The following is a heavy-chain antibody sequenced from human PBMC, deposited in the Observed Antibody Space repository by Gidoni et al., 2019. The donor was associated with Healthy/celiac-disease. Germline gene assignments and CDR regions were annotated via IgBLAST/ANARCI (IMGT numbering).Heavy chain of an antibody. D-gene: IGHD3-22*01. CDR2: IYWDDDK. J-gene: IGHJ4*02. Sequence: QITLKESGPTLVKPTQTLTLPCPFSGFSLSTSGVGVGWIRQPPGKALEWLAVIYWDDDKRYSPSLKSRLTITKNTSKNQVVLTMTNMDPVDTATYYCAQRSGYIFDYWGQGTLVTVSS. CDR3: AQRSGYIFDY. CDR1: GFSLSTSGVG. V-gene: IGHV2-5*02.